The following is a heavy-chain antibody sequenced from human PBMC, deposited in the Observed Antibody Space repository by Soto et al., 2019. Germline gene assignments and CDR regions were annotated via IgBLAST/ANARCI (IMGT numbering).Heavy chain of an antibody. CDR1: PDSITSSGCY. CDR3: VRHEVAVSGAYNMDV. J-gene: IGHJ6*02. D-gene: IGHD3-22*01. CDR2: IYYNGTT. Sequence: SETLSLTCTVSPDSITSSGCYWGWIRQTPGKGLEWIGSIYYNGTTYYNPSLKSRVFISVDTSKDQFSLRLKSVTVADTATFYCVRHEVAVSGAYNMDVWGRGTTVTVYS. V-gene: IGHV4-39*01.